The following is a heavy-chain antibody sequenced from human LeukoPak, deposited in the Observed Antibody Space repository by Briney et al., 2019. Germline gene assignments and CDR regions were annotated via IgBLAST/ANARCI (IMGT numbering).Heavy chain of an antibody. CDR3: ARIGDIVATILDY. CDR1: GGSISSSSYY. Sequence: PSETLPLTCTVSGGSISSSSYYWGWIRQPPGKGLEWIGSIYYSGSTYYNPPLKSRVTISVDTSKNQFSLKLSSVTAADTAVYYCARIGDIVATILDYWGQGTLVTVSS. CDR2: IYYSGST. D-gene: IGHD5-12*01. V-gene: IGHV4-39*07. J-gene: IGHJ4*02.